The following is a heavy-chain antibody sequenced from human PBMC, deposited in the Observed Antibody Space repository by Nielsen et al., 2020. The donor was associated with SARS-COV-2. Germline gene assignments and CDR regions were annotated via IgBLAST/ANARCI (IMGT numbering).Heavy chain of an antibody. CDR3: AKDGYNYDYFDY. Sequence: GESLKISCAASGFTFNYYGMHWVRQAPGKGLEWVAVIWDDGSDKYYADSVKGRFTISRDNSKNTLYLQMNSLRAEDTAVYYCAKDGYNYDYFDYWGQGTLVTVSS. D-gene: IGHD5-24*01. V-gene: IGHV3-33*06. J-gene: IGHJ4*02. CDR2: IWDDGSDK. CDR1: GFTFNYYG.